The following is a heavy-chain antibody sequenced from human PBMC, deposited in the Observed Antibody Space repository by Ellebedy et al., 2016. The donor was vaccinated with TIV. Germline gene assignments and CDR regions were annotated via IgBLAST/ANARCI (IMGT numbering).Heavy chain of an antibody. J-gene: IGHJ6*02. Sequence: GESLKISCTGSGFSLTSYWHGWVRQMPGTGLEWMGFLYPGDSDTRYSPSFQGQVTISADKSISTAYLQWSSLKASDTAMYYCARVHSYSSGWYGRGGHYYYYGMDVWGQGTTVTVSS. CDR1: GFSLTSYW. CDR2: LYPGDSDT. D-gene: IGHD6-19*01. V-gene: IGHV5-51*01. CDR3: ARVHSYSSGWYGRGGHYYYYGMDV.